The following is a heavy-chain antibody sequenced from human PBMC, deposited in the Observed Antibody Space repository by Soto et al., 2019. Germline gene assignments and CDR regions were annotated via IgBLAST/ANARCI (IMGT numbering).Heavy chain of an antibody. Sequence: GGSLRLSCLASGFIFRSYAMHWVRQAPGKGLEWVAVITYDGANGYYADSVRGRFAISRENSKSTLFLQMNSLRPEDTAVYYLARDFSGSYPNLDYWGQGTLVTVSS. CDR2: ITYDGANG. D-gene: IGHD1-26*01. V-gene: IGHV3-30*09. CDR3: ARDFSGSYPNLDY. CDR1: GFIFRSYA. J-gene: IGHJ4*02.